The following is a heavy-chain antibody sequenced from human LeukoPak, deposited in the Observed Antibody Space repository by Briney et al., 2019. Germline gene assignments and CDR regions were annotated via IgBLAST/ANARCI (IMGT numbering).Heavy chain of an antibody. CDR2: ISYDGSNK. Sequence: GGSLRLSCAASGFTFSSYGMHWVRQAPGKGLEWVAVISYDGSNKYYADSVKGRFTISRDNSKNTLYLQMNSLRAEDTAVYYCAKQGESAGTVRVCWGQGTLVTVSS. V-gene: IGHV3-30*18. CDR1: GFTFSSYG. D-gene: IGHD6-19*01. J-gene: IGHJ4*02. CDR3: AKQGESAGTVRVC.